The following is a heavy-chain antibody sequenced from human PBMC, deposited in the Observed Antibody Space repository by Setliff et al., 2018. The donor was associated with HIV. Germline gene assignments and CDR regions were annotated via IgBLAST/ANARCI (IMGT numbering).Heavy chain of an antibody. D-gene: IGHD6-13*01. CDR2: INHSGST. CDR3: AAASSWDPLLDY. J-gene: IGHJ4*02. V-gene: IGHV4-34*01. Sequence: SETLSLTCAVYGGSFSGYYWSWIRQPPGKGLEWIGEINHSGSTNYNPSLKSRVTISVDTSMDQFSLKLNSVTAADTAVYYCAAASSWDPLLDYWGQGTLVTSP. CDR1: GGSFSGYY.